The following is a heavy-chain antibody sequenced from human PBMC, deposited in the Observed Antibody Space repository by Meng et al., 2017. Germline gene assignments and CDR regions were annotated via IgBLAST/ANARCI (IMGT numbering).Heavy chain of an antibody. CDR1: GYTFTGYY. J-gene: IGHJ5*02. CDR2: INPNSGGT. Sequence: ASVKVSCKASGYTFTGYYMHWARQAPGQGLEGMGWINPNSGGTNYAQKCQGRVTMTRDTSISTAYMELSRLRSDDTAVYYCARGYSSGTETDPWGQGTLVTVSS. V-gene: IGHV1-2*02. CDR3: ARGYSSGTETDP. D-gene: IGHD6-19*01.